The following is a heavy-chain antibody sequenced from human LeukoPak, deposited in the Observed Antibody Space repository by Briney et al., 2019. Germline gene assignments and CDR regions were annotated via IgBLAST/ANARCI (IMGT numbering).Heavy chain of an antibody. CDR1: GFTFSDYY. J-gene: IGHJ3*02. Sequence: LGVSQRLSCTASGFTFSDYYMSWIRQAPGKGLKWVSFISLFGSTIYYADSMKGRFTISRDNAKNSVYLQMNSLRAEDTAVYYCARGLGYCSGGSCPRRAFDIWGQGTVVPVST. V-gene: IGHV3-11*01. D-gene: IGHD2-15*01. CDR2: ISLFGSTI. CDR3: ARGLGYCSGGSCPRRAFDI.